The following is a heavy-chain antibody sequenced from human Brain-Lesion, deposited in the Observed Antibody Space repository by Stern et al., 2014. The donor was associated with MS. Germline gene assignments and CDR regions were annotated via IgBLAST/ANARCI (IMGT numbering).Heavy chain of an antibody. D-gene: IGHD2-15*01. Sequence: VQLVESGPGLVKPSETLSLTCTVAGGSVSSTSYAWAWIRQPPGKGLEWIGTIYYSGNTYYSPSLKSRLTLSLDTSQHQSPLQLGSVTAADTAVYYCAGEEDIRYCSGGSCTGNWFDPWGQGTLVTVSS. V-gene: IGHV4-39*01. CDR2: IYYSGNT. CDR1: GGSVSSTSYA. CDR3: AGEEDIRYCSGGSCTGNWFDP. J-gene: IGHJ5*02.